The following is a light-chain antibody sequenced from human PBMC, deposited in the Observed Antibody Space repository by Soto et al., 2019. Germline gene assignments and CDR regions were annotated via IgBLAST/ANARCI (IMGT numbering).Light chain of an antibody. CDR2: EVS. J-gene: IGLJ1*01. CDR3: SSYTSSALYV. Sequence: QSALTQPASVSGSPGQSITISCTGTNSDIGFYSYVSWYQQHPGKAPKLMIYEVSYRPSGVSDRFSGSKSANTASLTISGLQAEEGADYYCSSYTSSALYVFGSGTKVTVL. CDR1: NSDIGFYSY. V-gene: IGLV2-14*01.